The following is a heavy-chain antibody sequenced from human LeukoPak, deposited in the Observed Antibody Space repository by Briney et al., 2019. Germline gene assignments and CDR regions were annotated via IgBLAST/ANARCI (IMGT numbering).Heavy chain of an antibody. Sequence: PGGSLRLSCAASGFTFSSYAMHWVRQAPGKGLEYVSAISSNGGSTYYANSVKGRFTISRDNSKNTLYLQMGSLRAEDMAVYYCARVGYCSSTSCRGAFDIWGQGTMATVSS. CDR3: ARVGYCSSTSCRGAFDI. V-gene: IGHV3-64*01. CDR1: GFTFSSYA. CDR2: ISSNGGST. J-gene: IGHJ3*02. D-gene: IGHD2-2*01.